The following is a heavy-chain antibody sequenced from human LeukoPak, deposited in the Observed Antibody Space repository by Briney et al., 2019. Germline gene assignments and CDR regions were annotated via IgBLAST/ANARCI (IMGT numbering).Heavy chain of an antibody. D-gene: IGHD6-6*01. V-gene: IGHV3-30*04. CDR1: GFTFSSYA. J-gene: IGHJ4*02. CDR2: ISYDGSNK. CDR3: ASGAARFDY. Sequence: GGSLRLSCAASGFTFSSYAMHWDRQAPGKGLEWVAVISYDGSNKYYADSVKGRFTISRDNSKNTLYLQMNSLRAEDTAVYYCASGAARFDYWGQGTLVTVSS.